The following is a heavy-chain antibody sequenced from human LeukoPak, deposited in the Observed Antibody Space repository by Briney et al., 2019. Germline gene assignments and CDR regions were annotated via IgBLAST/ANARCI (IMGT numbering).Heavy chain of an antibody. CDR2: INHSGST. V-gene: IGHV4-39*07. Sequence: SETLSLTCTVSGGSISSSSYYWGWIRQPPGKGLEWIGEINHSGSTNYNPSLKSRVTISGDTSKNQFSLQLSSVTAADTAVYYCARASYSYDINGWVPFDYWGQGTLVTVSS. D-gene: IGHD3-22*01. CDR3: ARASYSYDINGWVPFDY. J-gene: IGHJ4*02. CDR1: GGSISSSSYY.